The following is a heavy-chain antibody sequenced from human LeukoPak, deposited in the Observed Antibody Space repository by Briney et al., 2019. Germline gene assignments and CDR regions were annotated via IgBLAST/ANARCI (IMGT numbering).Heavy chain of an antibody. Sequence: GASVKVSCKASGGTFSSYAISWLRQAPGQGLEWMGRIIPIFGTANYAQKFQGRVTITTDESTSTAYMELSSLRSEDTAVYYCARVSLGYCSSTSCYDALFDYWGQETLVTVSS. CDR2: IIPIFGTA. V-gene: IGHV1-69*05. D-gene: IGHD2-2*01. CDR1: GGTFSSYA. CDR3: ARVSLGYCSSTSCYDALFDY. J-gene: IGHJ4*02.